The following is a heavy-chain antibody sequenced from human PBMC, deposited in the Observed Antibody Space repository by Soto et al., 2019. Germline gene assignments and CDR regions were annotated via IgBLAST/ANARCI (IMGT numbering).Heavy chain of an antibody. Sequence: GGSLRLSCAASGFTFSSYAMSWVRQAPGKGLEWVSAISGSGGSTYYADSVKGRFTISRDNSKNTLYLQMNSLRAEDTAVYYCAKDGREDCSSTSCYYVYWGQGTLVTVSS. V-gene: IGHV3-23*01. D-gene: IGHD2-2*01. CDR1: GFTFSSYA. CDR3: AKDGREDCSSTSCYYVY. CDR2: ISGSGGST. J-gene: IGHJ4*02.